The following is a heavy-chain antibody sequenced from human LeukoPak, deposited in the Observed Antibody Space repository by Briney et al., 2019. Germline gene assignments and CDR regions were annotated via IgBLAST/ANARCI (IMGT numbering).Heavy chain of an antibody. J-gene: IGHJ5*02. CDR1: GFTFSSYS. CDR2: IRSQAHGGTT. V-gene: IGHV3-49*03. D-gene: IGHD5-18*01. Sequence: GGSLRLSCAASGFTFSSYSMNWFRQAPGKGLEWVGFIRSQAHGGTTEYAASVKGRFTISRDDSKSIAYLQMNSLKTDDTALYYCIRHRHSFNWFDPWGQGTLVTVSS. CDR3: IRHRHSFNWFDP.